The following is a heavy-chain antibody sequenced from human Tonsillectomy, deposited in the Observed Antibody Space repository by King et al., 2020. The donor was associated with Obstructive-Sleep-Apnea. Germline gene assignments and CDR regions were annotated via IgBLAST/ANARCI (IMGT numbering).Heavy chain of an antibody. D-gene: IGHD6-13*01. CDR1: GGSISGYY. J-gene: IGHJ4*02. V-gene: IGHV4-59*01. CDR3: AKYSSSWYGNDY. Sequence: MQLQESGPGLVKPSETLSLTCTVSGGSISGYYWSWIRQPPGKGLEWIGYIYYSGSTTYNPSLKSRVTISVDTSKNQFSLKLSSVTAADTAVYYCAKYSSSWYGNDYWGQGTLVTVSS. CDR2: IYYSGST.